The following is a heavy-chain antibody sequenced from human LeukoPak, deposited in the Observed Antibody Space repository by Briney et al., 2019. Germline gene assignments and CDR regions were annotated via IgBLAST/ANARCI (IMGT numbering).Heavy chain of an antibody. CDR1: GFTFGDYA. CDR3: SRGRVTTGY. D-gene: IGHD4-17*01. J-gene: IGHJ4*02. V-gene: IGHV3-49*03. Sequence: GGSLRLSCTASGFTFGDYAMSWFRQAPGKGLEWVGLIRSKAYGGTTDYAASVKGRFTISRDDSKSIAYLQMNSLKTEDTAVFYCSRGRVTTGYWGQGTLVTVSS. CDR2: IRSKAYGGTT.